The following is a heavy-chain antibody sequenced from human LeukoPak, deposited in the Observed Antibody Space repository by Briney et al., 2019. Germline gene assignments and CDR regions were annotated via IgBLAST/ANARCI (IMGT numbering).Heavy chain of an antibody. Sequence: GGSLRLSCAASGFTFSSYGMSWVRQAPGKGLEWVSAISGSGGSTYYADSVQGRFTISRENSKNTLYLQMDSLRAEDTAVYYCAKAAGSFYYYYMDVWGKGTTVTVSS. D-gene: IGHD3-10*01. CDR3: AKAAGSFYYYYMDV. CDR1: GFTFSSYG. J-gene: IGHJ6*03. CDR2: ISGSGGST. V-gene: IGHV3-23*01.